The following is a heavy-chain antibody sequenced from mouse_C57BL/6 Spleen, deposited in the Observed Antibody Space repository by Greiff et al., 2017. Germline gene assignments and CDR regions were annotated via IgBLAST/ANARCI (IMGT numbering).Heavy chain of an antibody. D-gene: IGHD1-1*01. V-gene: IGHV14-1*01. Sequence: VQLQQSGAELVRPGASVKLSCTASGFNIKDYYMHWVKQRPEQGLEWIGRIDPEDGDTEYAPKFQGKATMTADTSSNTAYLQLSSLTSEDTAVYYCTLPLRSSWFAYWGQGTLVTVSA. CDR2: IDPEDGDT. J-gene: IGHJ3*01. CDR3: TLPLRSSWFAY. CDR1: GFNIKDYY.